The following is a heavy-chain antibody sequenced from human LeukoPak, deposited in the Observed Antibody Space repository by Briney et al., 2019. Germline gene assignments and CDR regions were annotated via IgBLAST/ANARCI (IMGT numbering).Heavy chain of an antibody. CDR2: INYDGTDT. V-gene: IGHV3-74*01. J-gene: IGHJ4*02. CDR3: ARDGVSTVDFDY. CDR1: GFTFRSYS. D-gene: IGHD1-14*01. Sequence: GGSLRLSCVASGFTFRSYSMNWVRQAPGKGPVWVSRINYDGTDTVYTDSVKGRFTISRDNAKNTLYLQMNSPRAEDTAVYYCARDGVSTVDFDYWGQGTLVTVSS.